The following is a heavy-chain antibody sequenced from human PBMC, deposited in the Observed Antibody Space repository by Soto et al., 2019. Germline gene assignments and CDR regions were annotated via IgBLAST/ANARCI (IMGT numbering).Heavy chain of an antibody. D-gene: IGHD1-7*01. CDR3: ARAGFSATGTMDDDY. CDR1: GGSISSGDYY. J-gene: IGHJ4*02. Sequence: LSLTCTVSGGSISSGDYYWSWIRQPPGKGLEWIGYIYYSGSTYYNPSLKSRVTISVDTSKNQFSLKLSSVTAADTAVYYCARAGFSATGTMDDDYWGQGTLVTVSS. CDR2: IYYSGST. V-gene: IGHV4-30-4*01.